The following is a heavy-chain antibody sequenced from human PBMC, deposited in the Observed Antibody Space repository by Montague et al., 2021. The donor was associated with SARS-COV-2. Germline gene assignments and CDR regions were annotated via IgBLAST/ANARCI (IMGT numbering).Heavy chain of an antibody. CDR3: ARARTRITMIVVVIDAFDI. CDR1: GGSISSGGYY. V-gene: IGHV4-31*03. CDR2: IYYSGST. D-gene: IGHD3-22*01. J-gene: IGHJ3*02. Sequence: TLSLTCTVSGGSISSGGYYWSWIRQHPGKGLEWIGYIYYSGSTYYNPSLKSRVTISVDTSKNQFSLKLSPVTAADTAVYYCARARTRITMIVVVIDAFDIWGQGTMVTVSS.